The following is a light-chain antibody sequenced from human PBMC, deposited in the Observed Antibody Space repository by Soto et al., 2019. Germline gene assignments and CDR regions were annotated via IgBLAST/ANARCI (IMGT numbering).Light chain of an antibody. Sequence: ALTQPPSASGSPGQSVAISCTGTSSDVGGYNYVSWYQLHTGKAPKLMIYEVNMRPSGVPDRFSGSKSGNTASLTVSGLRAEDEADYYCSSYAGSNNYVFGTGTKVTVL. CDR3: SSYAGSNNYV. CDR1: SSDVGGYNY. CDR2: EVN. V-gene: IGLV2-8*01. J-gene: IGLJ1*01.